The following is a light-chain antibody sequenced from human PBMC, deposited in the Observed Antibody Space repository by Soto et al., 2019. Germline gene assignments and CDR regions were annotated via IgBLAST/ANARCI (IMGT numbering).Light chain of an antibody. V-gene: IGKV3-11*01. J-gene: IGKJ1*01. CDR3: QQRSNWSWT. Sequence: EIVLTQSPATLSLSPGETATLSCRASQSVGTSLGWYQQKPGQAPKFLIYNASNRATGIPARFSGSGSGTDFTLTISSLEPEDFAVYYCQQRSNWSWTFGQGTKVDIK. CDR2: NAS. CDR1: QSVGTS.